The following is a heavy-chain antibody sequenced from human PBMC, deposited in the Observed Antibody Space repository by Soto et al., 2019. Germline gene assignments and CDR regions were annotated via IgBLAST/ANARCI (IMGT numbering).Heavy chain of an antibody. CDR3: ARLILRWYHHSYFDY. D-gene: IGHD2-15*01. J-gene: IGHJ4*02. Sequence: SETLSLTCTVSGGSISSSSYYWGWIRQPPGKGLEWIGSIYYSGSTYYNPSLKSRVTISVDTSKNQFSLKLSSVTAADTAVYYCARLILRWYHHSYFDYWGQGTLVTVS. CDR2: IYYSGST. CDR1: GGSISSSSYY. V-gene: IGHV4-39*01.